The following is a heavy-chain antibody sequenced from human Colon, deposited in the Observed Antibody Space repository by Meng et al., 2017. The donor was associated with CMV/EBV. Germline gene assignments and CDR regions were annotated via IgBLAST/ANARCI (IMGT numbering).Heavy chain of an antibody. CDR3: AKQGGITIFGVVTPFDY. J-gene: IGHJ4*02. V-gene: IGHV3-23*01. Sequence: GESLKISCAASGFTFSSYAMSWVRQAPGKGLEWVSAISGSGGSTYYADSVKGRFTISRDNSKNTLYLQMNSLRAEDTAVYYCAKQGGITIFGVVTPFDYWGQGTLVTV. D-gene: IGHD3-3*01. CDR1: GFTFSSYA. CDR2: ISGSGGST.